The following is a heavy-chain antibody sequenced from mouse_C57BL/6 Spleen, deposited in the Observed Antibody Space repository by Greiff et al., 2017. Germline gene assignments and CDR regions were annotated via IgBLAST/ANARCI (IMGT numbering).Heavy chain of an antibody. CDR2: IDPETGGT. CDR3: TRKEIFDD. Sequence: QVQLQQSGAELVRPGASVTLSCKASGYTFTDYEMHWVKQTPVHGLEWIGAIDPETGGTAYNQKFKGKAILTADKASSTAYMELRSLTSEDSAVYYCTRKEIFDDWGQGTLVTVSA. CDR1: GYTFTDYE. J-gene: IGHJ3*01. V-gene: IGHV1-15*01.